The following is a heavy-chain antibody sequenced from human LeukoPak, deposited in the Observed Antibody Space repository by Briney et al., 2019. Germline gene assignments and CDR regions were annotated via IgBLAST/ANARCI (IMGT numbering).Heavy chain of an antibody. D-gene: IGHD6-19*01. CDR3: ARDLRAVAGGFDY. CDR1: GGSIINSNW. CDR2: IYYSGST. Sequence: SGTLSLTCAVSGGSIINSNWWSWIHQPPGKGLEWIGSIYYSGSTYYNPSLKSRVTRSVDTSKNQFSLKLSSVTAADTAVYYCARDLRAVAGGFDYWGQGTLVTVSS. V-gene: IGHV4-4*02. J-gene: IGHJ4*02.